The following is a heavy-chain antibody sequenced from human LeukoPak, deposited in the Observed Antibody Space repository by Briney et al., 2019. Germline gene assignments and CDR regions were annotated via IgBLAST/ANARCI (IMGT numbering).Heavy chain of an antibody. CDR3: ARAHYTYGSGY. D-gene: IGHD3-10*01. J-gene: IGHJ4*02. Sequence: GGSLRLSCAASGXTFSDYWVHWVRQAPGKGLVCVSRISSDGSSTTYADSVKGRFTISRDNAKNTLYLQMNSLRAEDTAVYYCARAHYTYGSGYWGQGTLVTVSS. V-gene: IGHV3-74*01. CDR2: ISSDGSST. CDR1: GXTFSDYW.